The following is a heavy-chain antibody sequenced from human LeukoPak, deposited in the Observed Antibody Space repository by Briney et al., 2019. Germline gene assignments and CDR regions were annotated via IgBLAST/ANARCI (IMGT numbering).Heavy chain of an antibody. CDR1: GGTFSSYA. J-gene: IGHJ6*02. CDR2: IIPIFGTA. CDR3: ARDPGYCSSTSCYAVEGYYYYYGMDV. D-gene: IGHD2-2*01. Sequence: SVNVSCQASGGTFSSYAISWVRQVPGQGLEWMGGIIPIFGTANYAQKFQGRVTITADESTSTAYMELSSLRSEDTAVYYCARDPGYCSSTSCYAVEGYYYYYGMDVWGQGTTVTVSS. V-gene: IGHV1-69*13.